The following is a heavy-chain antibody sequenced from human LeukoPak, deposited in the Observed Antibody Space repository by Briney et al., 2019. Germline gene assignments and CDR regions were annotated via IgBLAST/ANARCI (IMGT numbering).Heavy chain of an antibody. J-gene: IGHJ4*02. CDR3: ASGLELDY. V-gene: IGHV3-7*03. CDR2: IKQDGSEK. CDR1: GFTSSSYW. Sequence: HPGGSLRLSCAASGFTSSSYWMRWVRQAPGKGLEWVANIKQDGSEKNYVDSVKGRFTISRDSAKNSLYLQMNSLRAEDTAVYYCASGLELDYWGQGTLVTVSS.